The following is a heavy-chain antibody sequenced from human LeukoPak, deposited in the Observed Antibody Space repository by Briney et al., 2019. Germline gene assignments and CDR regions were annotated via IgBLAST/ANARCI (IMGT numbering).Heavy chain of an antibody. CDR3: AKVFRYYDSSGYYPPFDY. D-gene: IGHD3-22*01. CDR2: ISGSGGST. CDR1: GFTFSSYA. V-gene: IGHV3-23*01. Sequence: GGSLRLSCAASGFTFSSYAMSWVRQAPGKGLEWVSAISGSGGSTYYAGSVKGRFTISRDNSKNTLYLQMNSLRAEDTAVYYCAKVFRYYDSSGYYPPFDYWGQGTLVTVSS. J-gene: IGHJ4*02.